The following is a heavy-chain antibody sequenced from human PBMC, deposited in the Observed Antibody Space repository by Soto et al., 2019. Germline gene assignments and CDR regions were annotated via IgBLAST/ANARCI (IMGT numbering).Heavy chain of an antibody. CDR1: GFTVSSNY. Sequence: EVQLVESGGGLVQPGGSLRLSCAASGFTVSSNYMSWVRQAPGKGLEWVSVIYSGGSTYYADSVKGRFTISRDNSKNTVFVRMNGRRAEGKVVFYCSREYGGGSYYDFWSGQRGDYYYYYMDVWGKGTTVTVSS. D-gene: IGHD3-3*01. CDR3: SREYGGGSYYDFWSGQRGDYYYYYMDV. CDR2: IYSGGST. V-gene: IGHV3-66*01. J-gene: IGHJ6*03.